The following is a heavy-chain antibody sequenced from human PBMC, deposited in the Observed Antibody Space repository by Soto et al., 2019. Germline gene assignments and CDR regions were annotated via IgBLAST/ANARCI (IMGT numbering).Heavy chain of an antibody. CDR2: ITPIFPTA. Sequence: QVQVVQSGSEVKKPGSSVKVSCKASGGSFNFAMSWVRQAPGQGLEWMGGITPIFPTAVEAPKFQGRVTITADEPTATVSLELTSLRSEGTAVYFCVFRGGRGSDVEYWGQGALVTVSS. J-gene: IGHJ4*02. V-gene: IGHV1-69*01. CDR1: GGSFNFA. CDR3: VFRGGRGSDVEY. D-gene: IGHD3-16*01.